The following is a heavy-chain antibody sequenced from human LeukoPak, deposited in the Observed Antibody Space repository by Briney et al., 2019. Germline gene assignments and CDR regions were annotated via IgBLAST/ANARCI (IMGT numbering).Heavy chain of an antibody. Sequence: PGGSLRLSCTASEFTFNSYGMHWVRQAPGKGLEWVAFIRFDGSDEHYADSVKGRFTISRDNSKNTLYLQMNSLRAEDTAVYYCAKDGTSPFGYYYMDVWGKGTTVTVSS. J-gene: IGHJ6*03. CDR3: AKDGTSPFGYYYMDV. V-gene: IGHV3-30*02. CDR1: EFTFNSYG. CDR2: IRFDGSDE. D-gene: IGHD2-2*01.